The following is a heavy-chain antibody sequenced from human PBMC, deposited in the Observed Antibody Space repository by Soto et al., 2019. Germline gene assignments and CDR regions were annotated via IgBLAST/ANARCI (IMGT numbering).Heavy chain of an antibody. CDR3: ARQDRVVAEGRWFDP. Sequence: SETLSLTCTVSGYSISSGYHWAWIRQPPGRGLEWLGSVHYSGNTYYNPSLKSRLTISVDKSKNQFSLNLSSVTAADTAVYYCARQDRVVAEGRWFDPWGQGTLVTVSS. CDR1: GYSISSGYH. V-gene: IGHV4-38-2*02. D-gene: IGHD2-15*01. CDR2: VHYSGNT. J-gene: IGHJ5*02.